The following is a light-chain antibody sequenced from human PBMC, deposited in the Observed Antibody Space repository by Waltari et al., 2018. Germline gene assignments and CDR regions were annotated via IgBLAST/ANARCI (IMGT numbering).Light chain of an antibody. J-gene: IGLJ2*01. V-gene: IGLV1-44*01. CDR1: SSHSGCNT. CDR3: ATRDDSLNGLI. Sequence: QSVLTQPPSASGTPGQRVTISCSGSSSHSGCNTVPWYQQLPGTAPKLLIFSNHQRPSGVPGRFSGSKSGTSASLAISGLQSDDEAEYFCATRDDSLNGLIFGGGTKLTVL. CDR2: SNH.